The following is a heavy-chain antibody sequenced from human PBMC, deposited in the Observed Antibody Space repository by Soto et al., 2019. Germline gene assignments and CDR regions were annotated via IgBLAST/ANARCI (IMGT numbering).Heavy chain of an antibody. J-gene: IGHJ6*02. CDR3: ANSRGGTFLGYHGMDI. V-gene: IGHV1-69*01. CDR1: GGTFSSRA. D-gene: IGHD3-16*01. CDR2: IISVFGRV. Sequence: QVQLVQSGPEVKKTGTSVKVSCKASGGTFSSRAISWVRQAPGQVLEWMGGIISVFGRVNYAEKFQDRVTITAEESTGTVYLEVSSLRSEDTALYYCANSRGGTFLGYHGMDIWGQGTTVSVSS.